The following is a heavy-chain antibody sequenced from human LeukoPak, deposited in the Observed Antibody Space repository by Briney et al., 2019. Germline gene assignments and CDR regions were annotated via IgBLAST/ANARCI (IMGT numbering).Heavy chain of an antibody. CDR1: GASITNYY. CDR2: IYYSGNT. Sequence: PSETLSLTCSVSGASITNYYWSWIRQAPGKGLEWIGYIYYSGNTNTYNPSLKSRATISLYTSRKYFSLELRSVTAADTAVYYCARAYYYGSGSYGLDYWGQGTLVTVSS. J-gene: IGHJ4*02. CDR3: ARAYYYGSGSYGLDY. D-gene: IGHD3-10*01. V-gene: IGHV4-59*08.